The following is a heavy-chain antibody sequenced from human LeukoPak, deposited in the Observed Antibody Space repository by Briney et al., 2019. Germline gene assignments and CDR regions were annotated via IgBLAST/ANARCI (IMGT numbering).Heavy chain of an antibody. CDR2: INHSGST. D-gene: IGHD6-13*01. CDR1: GGPFSGYY. J-gene: IGHJ6*02. Sequence: WETLSLTCAVYGGPFSGYYWSWIRQPPGKGLEWIGEINHSGSTNYNPSLKSRVTISVDTSKNQFSLKLSSVTAADTAVYYCARARPLAAAGNYYYYYGMDVWGQGTTVTVSS. V-gene: IGHV4-34*01. CDR3: ARARPLAAAGNYYYYYGMDV.